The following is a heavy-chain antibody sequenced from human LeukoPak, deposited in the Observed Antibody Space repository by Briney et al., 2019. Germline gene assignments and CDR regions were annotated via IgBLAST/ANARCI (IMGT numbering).Heavy chain of an antibody. CDR1: GFTFDDCA. D-gene: IGHD3-3*01. V-gene: IGHV3-9*01. J-gene: IGHJ5*02. CDR2: ISWNSGSI. Sequence: GRSLRLSCAASGFTFDDCAMHWVRQAPGKGLEWVSGISWNSGSIGYADSVKGRFTISRDNAKNSLYLQMNSLRAEGTALYYCAKGPGYDFWSGYYGFDPWGQGTLVTVSS. CDR3: AKGPGYDFWSGYYGFDP.